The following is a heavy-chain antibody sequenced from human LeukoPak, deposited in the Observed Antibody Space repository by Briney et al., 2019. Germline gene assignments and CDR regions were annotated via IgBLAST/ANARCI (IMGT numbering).Heavy chain of an antibody. V-gene: IGHV3-21*01. Sequence: GGSLRLSCAASGFTVSSNYMSWVRQAPGKGLEWVSSISSSSSYIYYADSVKGRFTISRDNAKNSLYLQMNSLRAEDTAVYYCARMGYDSSGYYSGWVDYWGQGTLVTVSS. CDR1: GFTVSSNY. CDR2: ISSSSSYI. CDR3: ARMGYDSSGYYSGWVDY. D-gene: IGHD3-22*01. J-gene: IGHJ4*02.